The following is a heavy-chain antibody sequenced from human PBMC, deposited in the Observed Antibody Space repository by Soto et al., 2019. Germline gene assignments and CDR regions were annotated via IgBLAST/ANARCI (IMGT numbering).Heavy chain of an antibody. CDR3: ARPGQLGGMDV. J-gene: IGHJ6*02. V-gene: IGHV4-59*08. Sequence: SETLSLTCTVSGGSISSYCWSWIRQPPGKGLEWIGYIYYSGSTNYNPSLKSRVTISVDTSKNQFSLKLSSVTAADTAVYYCARPGQLGGMDVRGQRSSVTVSS. D-gene: IGHD6-13*01. CDR2: IYYSGST. CDR1: GGSISSYC.